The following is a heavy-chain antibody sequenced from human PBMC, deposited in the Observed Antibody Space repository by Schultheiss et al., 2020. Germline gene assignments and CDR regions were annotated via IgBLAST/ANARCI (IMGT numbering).Heavy chain of an antibody. Sequence: GGSLRLSCAASGFAFSSYVLHWVRRAPGKGPEWVSAIGTGGDTYYADSVKGRFTISRDNSKNTLYLQMNSLRAEDTAVYYCAKDRKLAATPYYFDYWGQGTLVTVSS. V-gene: IGHV3-47*02. CDR2: IGTGGDT. J-gene: IGHJ4*02. CDR1: GFAFSSYV. CDR3: AKDRKLAATPYYFDY. D-gene: IGHD6-13*01.